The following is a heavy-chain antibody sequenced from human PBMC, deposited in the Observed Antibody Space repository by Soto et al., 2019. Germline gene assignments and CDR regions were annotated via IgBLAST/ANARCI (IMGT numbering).Heavy chain of an antibody. Sequence: QVQLQESGPGLVKPSQTLSLTCTVSGGSISSGDSYWSWIRQPPGKGLEWIGYIYHSGSTYSNPSLKSRVTIPVDTSKSQFPLKLSSVTAADTAVYYCARERPDGARLDPWGQGTLVTVSS. J-gene: IGHJ5*01. CDR3: ARERPDGARLDP. V-gene: IGHV4-30-4*01. CDR1: GGSISSGDSY. D-gene: IGHD6-6*01. CDR2: IYHSGST.